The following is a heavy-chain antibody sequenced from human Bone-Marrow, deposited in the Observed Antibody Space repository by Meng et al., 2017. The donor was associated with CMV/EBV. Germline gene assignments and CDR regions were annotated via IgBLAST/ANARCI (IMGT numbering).Heavy chain of an antibody. V-gene: IGHV3-23*03. CDR3: VKDLRGTYSSGWGNIDY. Sequence: GGSLRLSCAASGFIFSSYAMSWVRQAPGKGLEWVSVIYSDGSGTYYADSVKGRFTISRDNSKNTLYLQMNSLRGDDTAVYYCVKDLRGTYSSGWGNIDYWGQRTLVTVSS. CDR1: GFIFSSYA. CDR2: IYSDGSGT. D-gene: IGHD6-19*01. J-gene: IGHJ4*02.